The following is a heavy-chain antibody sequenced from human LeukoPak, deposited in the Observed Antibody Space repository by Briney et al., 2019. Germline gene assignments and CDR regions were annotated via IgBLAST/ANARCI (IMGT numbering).Heavy chain of an antibody. CDR1: GYTLTELS. V-gene: IGHV1-24*01. CDR2: FDPEDGET. D-gene: IGHD3-10*01. Sequence: ASVKVSCKVSGYTLTELSMHWVRQAPGKGLEWMGGFDPEDGETIYAQKFQGRVTMTEDTSTDTAYMELSSLRSEDTAVYYCATPYGSGSYYNPFDYWGQGTLVTVSS. CDR3: ATPYGSGSYYNPFDY. J-gene: IGHJ4*02.